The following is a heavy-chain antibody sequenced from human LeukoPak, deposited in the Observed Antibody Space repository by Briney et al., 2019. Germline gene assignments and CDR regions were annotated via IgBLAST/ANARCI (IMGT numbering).Heavy chain of an antibody. CDR2: INSDGTTT. CDR1: GFTFRNSW. Sequence: PRGSLRLSCAASGFTFRNSWMHWVRQAPGNGLVWVSRINSDGTTTFYADSVKGRFTISRDNAKNTLYLQMNSLRAEDTAVYYCARSDWFDPWGQGTLVTVSS. CDR3: ARSDWFDP. J-gene: IGHJ5*02. V-gene: IGHV3-74*01.